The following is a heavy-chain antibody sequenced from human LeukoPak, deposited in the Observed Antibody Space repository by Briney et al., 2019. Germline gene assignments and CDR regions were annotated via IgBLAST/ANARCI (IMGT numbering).Heavy chain of an antibody. V-gene: IGHV3-30*18. D-gene: IGHD3-10*02. J-gene: IGHJ3*02. CDR3: AKASRYLGSGSYYRDAFDI. CDR2: ISFDGSNK. CDR1: GFTFSSYG. Sequence: GRSLRLSCAASGFTFSSYGMHWVRQAPGKGREWVAVISFDGSNKYYADSVKGRFTVSRDNSKNTLYLQMNSLRAEDTAVYYCAKASRYLGSGSYYRDAFDIWGQGTMVTVSS.